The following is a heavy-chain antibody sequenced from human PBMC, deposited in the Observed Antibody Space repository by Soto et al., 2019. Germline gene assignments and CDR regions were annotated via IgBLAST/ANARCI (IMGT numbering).Heavy chain of an antibody. CDR1: GFTFSRHG. D-gene: IGHD3-10*01. CDR2: VWCDGSNQ. V-gene: IGHV3-33*01. Sequence: QVQLVESGGGVVQPGGSLRVSCAASGFTFSRHGMHWVRQAPGKGLEWVAVVWCDGSNQQYADSVRGRFIISRDNSNNTLSLQMNSLRAEDTAVYYCARESTYRSDSGSGRTDSNYMDVWGKGTTVTVSS. CDR3: ARESTYRSDSGSGRTDSNYMDV. J-gene: IGHJ6*03.